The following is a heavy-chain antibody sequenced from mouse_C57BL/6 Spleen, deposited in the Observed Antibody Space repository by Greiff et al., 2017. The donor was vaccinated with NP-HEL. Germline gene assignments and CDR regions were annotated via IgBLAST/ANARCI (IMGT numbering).Heavy chain of an antibody. D-gene: IGHD4-1*01. J-gene: IGHJ1*03. CDR2: ISGGGGNT. Sequence: DVMLVESGGGLVKPGGSLKLSCAASGFTFSSYTMSWVRQTPEKRLEWVATISGGGGNTYYPDSVKGRFTISRDNAKNTLYLQMSSLRSEDTALYYWARTWGVDWYFDVWGTGTTVTVSS. CDR1: GFTFSSYT. V-gene: IGHV5-9*01. CDR3: ARTWGVDWYFDV.